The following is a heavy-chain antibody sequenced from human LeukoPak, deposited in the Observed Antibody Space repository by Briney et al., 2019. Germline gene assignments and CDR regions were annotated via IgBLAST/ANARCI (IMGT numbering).Heavy chain of an antibody. CDR1: GFTSSTYA. J-gene: IGHJ3*02. V-gene: IGHV3-30-3*01. Sequence: PGGSLRLSCAASGFTSSTYAMHWVRQAPGKGLEWVAVISYDGSKKYYADSVKGRFTISRDNSKNTLYLQMNSLRAEDTAVYYCARSPEPKFYYDSSDYYYRGRGAFDIWGQGTMVTVSS. CDR2: ISYDGSKK. CDR3: ARSPEPKFYYDSSDYYYRGRGAFDI. D-gene: IGHD3-22*01.